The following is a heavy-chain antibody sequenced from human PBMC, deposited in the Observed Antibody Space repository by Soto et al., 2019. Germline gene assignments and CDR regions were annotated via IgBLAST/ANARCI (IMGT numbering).Heavy chain of an antibody. V-gene: IGHV6-1*01. CDR2: TYYLSKWYN. CDR3: VRDSANRFDS. CDR1: GDTVSSNTAA. Sequence: SQTLSLTCAISGDTVSSNTAAWNWVRQSPSRSLEWLGRTYYLSKWYNDYAPSVKSRIIVNPDTSRNQFSLQLNSVTPEDTAVYYCVRDSANRFDSWGQGTLVTVSS. J-gene: IGHJ5*01. D-gene: IGHD1-26*01.